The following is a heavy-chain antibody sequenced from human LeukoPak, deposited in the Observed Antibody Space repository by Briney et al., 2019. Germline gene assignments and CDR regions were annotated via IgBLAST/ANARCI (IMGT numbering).Heavy chain of an antibody. V-gene: IGHV4-30-4*08. CDR3: ARSSYYAPLDY. Sequence: SETLSLTCTVSGGSISSGDYYWSWIRQPPGKGLGWIGYIYYSGSTYYNPSLKSRVTISVDTSKNQFSLKLSSVTAADTAVYYCARSSYYAPLDYWGQGTLVTVSS. CDR1: GGSISSGDYY. CDR2: IYYSGST. J-gene: IGHJ4*02. D-gene: IGHD2/OR15-2a*01.